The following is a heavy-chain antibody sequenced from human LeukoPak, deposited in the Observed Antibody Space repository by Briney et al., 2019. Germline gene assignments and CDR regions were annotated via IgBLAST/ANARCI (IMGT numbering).Heavy chain of an antibody. D-gene: IGHD6-6*01. Sequence: GWSLRLSCAASGFTFSNYWVNWVRKAPGKGLEWVGRIKIKTDGETTDYTAPVKGRFTISRDDSKNTLYLQMNSLKSEDTAMYYCTTRPYSSSSPDYWGQGTLVTVSS. CDR3: TTRPYSSSSPDY. CDR2: IKIKTDGETT. V-gene: IGHV3-15*01. J-gene: IGHJ4*02. CDR1: GFTFSNYW.